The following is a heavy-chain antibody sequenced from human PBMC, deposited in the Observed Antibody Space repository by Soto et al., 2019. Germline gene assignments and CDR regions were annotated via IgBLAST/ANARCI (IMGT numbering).Heavy chain of an antibody. J-gene: IGHJ6*02. CDR1: GFSFSSYG. D-gene: IGHD1-1*01. CDR3: ARWWNDEEWVETMDV. Sequence: QVQLVESGGGVVQPGRSLRLSCAASGFSFSSYGMHWVRQAPGKGLEWVAVIYYDGSNEYYSDSVKGRFTISRDNSKNTLDLQMNSLRGDETAVYYCARWWNDEEWVETMDVWGQGTTVTVSS. V-gene: IGHV3-33*01. CDR2: IYYDGSNE.